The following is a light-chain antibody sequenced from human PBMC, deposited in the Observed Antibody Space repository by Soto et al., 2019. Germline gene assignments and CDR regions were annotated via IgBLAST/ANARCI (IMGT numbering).Light chain of an antibody. CDR2: GAS. CDR1: QIIFNNY. J-gene: IGKJ3*01. Sequence: EIVLTQSPGTLSLSPGERATLSCSASQIIFNNYLAWHQQKPGQAPRLLIYGASSRASGIPDRFSGSGSGTDFTLTISRLEPEDLAVYYCQQYGNSPIFTFGPGTKVDIK. CDR3: QQYGNSPIFT. V-gene: IGKV3-20*01.